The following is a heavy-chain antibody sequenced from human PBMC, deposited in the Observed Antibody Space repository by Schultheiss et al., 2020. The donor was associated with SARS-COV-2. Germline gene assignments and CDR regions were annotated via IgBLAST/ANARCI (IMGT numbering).Heavy chain of an antibody. CDR2: INPNSGDT. Sequence: ASVKVSCKASGYTFTGHYMHWVRQAPGQGLEWMGRINPNSGDTDYAQEFQGRVTMTRDTSISTAYMELRRLRSDDTAVYYCARGRAAAGKSWGQGTLVTVSS. CDR3: ARGRAAAGKS. V-gene: IGHV1-2*02. J-gene: IGHJ5*02. D-gene: IGHD6-13*01. CDR1: GYTFTGHY.